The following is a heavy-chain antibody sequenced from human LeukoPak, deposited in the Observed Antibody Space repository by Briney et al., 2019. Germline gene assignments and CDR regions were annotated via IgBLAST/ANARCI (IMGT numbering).Heavy chain of an antibody. CDR1: GYSFISYW. Sequence: GESLKISCKGSGYSFISYWISWVRQMPGKGLEWMGRINPSDSYTKYSPSFQGHVTISADKSINTAYLQWSSLKASDTAMYYCATTGHYGMDVWGQGTTVTVSS. J-gene: IGHJ6*02. CDR2: INPSDSYT. D-gene: IGHD3-9*01. V-gene: IGHV5-10-1*01. CDR3: ATTGHYGMDV.